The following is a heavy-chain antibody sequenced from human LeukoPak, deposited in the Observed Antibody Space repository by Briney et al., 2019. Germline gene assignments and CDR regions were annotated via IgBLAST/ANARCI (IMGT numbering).Heavy chain of an antibody. Sequence: SETLSLTCAVYGGSFSGYYWSWIRQPPGKGLEWIGEIHHSGSTNYNPSLKSRVTMSVDTSKNQFSLKLSSVTAADTAVYYCARVGAVAWYPFDPWGQGTLVTVSS. CDR3: ARVGAVAWYPFDP. V-gene: IGHV4-34*01. CDR2: IHHSGST. D-gene: IGHD6-19*01. CDR1: GGSFSGYY. J-gene: IGHJ5*02.